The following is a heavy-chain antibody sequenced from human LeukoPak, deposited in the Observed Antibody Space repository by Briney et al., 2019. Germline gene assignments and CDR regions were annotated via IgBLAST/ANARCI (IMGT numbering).Heavy chain of an antibody. J-gene: IGHJ4*02. CDR2: ISSASGSI. CDR1: GFTFSSYS. Sequence: GGSLRLSCAASGFTFSSYSMNWVRQAPGKGLEWVSYISSASGSIYYADSVKGRFTISRDNAKNSLFLQMNSLRAEDTAVYYCARLPAYCSSTSCYYDYWGQGILVTVSS. V-gene: IGHV3-48*04. D-gene: IGHD2-2*01. CDR3: ARLPAYCSSTSCYYDY.